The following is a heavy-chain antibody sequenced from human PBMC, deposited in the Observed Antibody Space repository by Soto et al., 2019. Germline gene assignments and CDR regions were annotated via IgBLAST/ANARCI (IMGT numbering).Heavy chain of an antibody. J-gene: IGHJ6*02. Sequence: GGSLRLSCAASGFTFSNAWMNWVRQAPGKGLEWVGRIKSKTDGGTTDYAAPVKGRFTISRDDSKNTLYLQMNSLKTEDTAVYYCTTDFYDFWSGYYGPYYYYGMDVWGQGTTVTVS. CDR3: TTDFYDFWSGYYGPYYYYGMDV. D-gene: IGHD3-3*01. CDR1: GFTFSNAW. V-gene: IGHV3-15*07. CDR2: IKSKTDGGTT.